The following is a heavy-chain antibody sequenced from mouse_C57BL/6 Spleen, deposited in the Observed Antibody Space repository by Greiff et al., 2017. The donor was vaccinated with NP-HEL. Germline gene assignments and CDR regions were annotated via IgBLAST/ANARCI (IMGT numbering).Heavy chain of an antibody. J-gene: IGHJ1*03. CDR3: ARSYYCSSYLWYFDV. D-gene: IGHD1-1*01. CDR2: IYPGSGST. CDR1: GYTFTSYW. Sequence: VQLQQSGAELVKPGASVKMSCKASGYTFTSYWITWVKQRPGQGLEWIGDIYPGSGSTNYNEKFKSKATLTVDTSSSKAYMQLSSLTSEDSAVYYCARSYYCSSYLWYFDVWGTGTTVTVSS. V-gene: IGHV1-55*01.